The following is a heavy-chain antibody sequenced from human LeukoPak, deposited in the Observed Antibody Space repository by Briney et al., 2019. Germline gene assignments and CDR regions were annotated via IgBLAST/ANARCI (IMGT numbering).Heavy chain of an antibody. J-gene: IGHJ4*02. D-gene: IGHD1-1*01. Sequence: PGGSLRLSCAASGFTFSSYGMHWVRQAPGKGLEWVASIKQDESEKYYVDSVKGRFTVSRDNAENSLYLQMNSLRAEDTAVYYCARLTSGVTTFVYWGQGTLVTVSS. CDR2: IKQDESEK. CDR1: GFTFSSYG. V-gene: IGHV3-7*01. CDR3: ARLTSGVTTFVY.